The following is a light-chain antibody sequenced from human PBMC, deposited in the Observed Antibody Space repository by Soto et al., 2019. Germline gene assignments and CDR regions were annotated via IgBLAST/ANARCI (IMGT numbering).Light chain of an antibody. CDR2: GAS. Sequence: EIVLTQSPGTLSLSLGERATLSCRASQSVSSNYLGWYQQKPGQAPRLLIYGASSRATGIADRFSGSGSGTDFTLTISRLEPEDFAVYYCQQYGNSPWTFGQGTKVEIK. V-gene: IGKV3-20*01. CDR3: QQYGNSPWT. J-gene: IGKJ1*01. CDR1: QSVSSNY.